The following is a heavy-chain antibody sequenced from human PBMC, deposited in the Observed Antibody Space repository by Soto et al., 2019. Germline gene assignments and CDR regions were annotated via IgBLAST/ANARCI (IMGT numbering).Heavy chain of an antibody. CDR1: GYTFTDYA. Sequence: HVQLVQSGAEVKKPGASVKVSCKASGYTFTDYAIQWVRQAPGQRLEWMGWINAGNGNTKYSQKFQGRVTITRDTSASTAYIDLRSLRSADTAVYYCAREHDFWTGYSFDYWGQGTMVTVSS. V-gene: IGHV1-3*01. CDR2: INAGNGNT. D-gene: IGHD3-3*01. J-gene: IGHJ4*02. CDR3: AREHDFWTGYSFDY.